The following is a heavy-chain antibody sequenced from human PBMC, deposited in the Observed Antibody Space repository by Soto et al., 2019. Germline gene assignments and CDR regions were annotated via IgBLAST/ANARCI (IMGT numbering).Heavy chain of an antibody. CDR2: TYYRSKWYN. CDR1: GYSVSSNSAA. V-gene: IGHV6-1*01. Sequence: PSHTLSLTCGMSGYSVSSNSAALDFIKKSPSRGLDWLGRTYYRSKWYNDYAVSVKSRITINPDTSKNQFSLQLNSVTPEDTAVYYCARESGYSGYDLVYWGQGTLVTVSS. J-gene: IGHJ4*02. D-gene: IGHD5-12*01. CDR3: ARESGYSGYDLVY.